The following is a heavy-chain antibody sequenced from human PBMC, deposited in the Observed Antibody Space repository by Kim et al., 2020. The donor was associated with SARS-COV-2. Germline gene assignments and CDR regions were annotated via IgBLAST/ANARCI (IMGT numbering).Heavy chain of an antibody. CDR3: ARDQRDIVLMVYATVMGPPDY. V-gene: IGHV3-33*01. J-gene: IGHJ4*02. CDR2: IWYDGSNK. CDR1: GFTFSSYG. D-gene: IGHD2-8*01. Sequence: GGSLRLSCAASGFTFSSYGMHWVRQAPGKGLEWVAVIWYDGSNKYYADSVKGRFTISRDNSKNTLYLQMNSLRAEDTAVYYCARDQRDIVLMVYATVMGPPDYWGQGTLVTVSS.